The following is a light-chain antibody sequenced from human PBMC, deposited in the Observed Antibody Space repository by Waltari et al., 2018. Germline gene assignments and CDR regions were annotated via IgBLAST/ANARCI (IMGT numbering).Light chain of an antibody. Sequence: QSALTQPASVSGSPGQSITISCTGTSSDVGTYNYVSWYQQHPGKAPKLLIYDVSYRPSGGSFRLSGSMSGNTASLTISGLQAEDEADYYCSSDITTTTRERFGGGTSLTVL. V-gene: IGLV2-14*03. J-gene: IGLJ3*02. CDR2: DVS. CDR1: SSDVGTYNY. CDR3: SSDITTTTRER.